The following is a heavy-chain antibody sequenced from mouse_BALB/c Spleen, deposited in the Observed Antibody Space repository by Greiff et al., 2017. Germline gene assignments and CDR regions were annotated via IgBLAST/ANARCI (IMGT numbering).Heavy chain of an antibody. V-gene: IGHV1-5*01. CDR3: TRSSHYYGSTGYYFDY. J-gene: IGHJ2*01. CDR2: IYPGNSDT. Sequence: EVQLQQSGTVLARPGASVKMSCKASGYTFTSYWMHWVKQRPGQGLEWIGAIYPGNSDTSYNQKFKGKAKLTAVTSTSTAYMELSSLTNEDSAVYYCTRSSHYYGSTGYYFDYWGQGTTLTVSS. D-gene: IGHD1-1*01. CDR1: GYTFTSYW.